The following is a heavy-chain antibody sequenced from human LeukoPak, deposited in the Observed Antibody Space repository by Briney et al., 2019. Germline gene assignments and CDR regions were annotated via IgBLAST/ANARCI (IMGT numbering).Heavy chain of an antibody. D-gene: IGHD3-16*02. CDR3: ARESLITFGGVIAPAFDY. CDR2: IIPIFGTA. CDR1: GGTFSSYA. J-gene: IGHJ4*02. V-gene: IGHV1-69*05. Sequence: ASVKVSCKASGGTFSSYAISWVRQAPGQGLEWMGRIIPIFGTANCAQKFQGRVTITTDESTSTAYMELSSLRSEDTAVYYCARESLITFGGVIAPAFDYWGQGTLVTVSS.